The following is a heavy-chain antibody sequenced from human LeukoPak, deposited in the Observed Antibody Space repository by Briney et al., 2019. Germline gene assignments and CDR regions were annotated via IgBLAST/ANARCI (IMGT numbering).Heavy chain of an antibody. D-gene: IGHD6-13*01. Sequence: SETLSLTCTVSGGSISSISYYWGWIRQSPGKGLEWIGSIHYSGETSYNPSLKGRVTISVDTSKNHFSLRLYSVTAADTAVYYWATHERSVGPGGSSTWFGDYWGQGALVTVS. J-gene: IGHJ4*02. CDR1: GGSISSISYY. CDR3: ATHERSVGPGGSSTWFGDY. CDR2: IHYSGET. V-gene: IGHV4-39*02.